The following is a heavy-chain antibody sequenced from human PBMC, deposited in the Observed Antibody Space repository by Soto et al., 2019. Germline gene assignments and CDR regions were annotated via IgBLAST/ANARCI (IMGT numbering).Heavy chain of an antibody. CDR3: AKGFSSGYFGY. J-gene: IGHJ4*02. V-gene: IGHV3-30*18. D-gene: IGHD3-3*01. CDR2: ISYDGSNK. CDR1: GFTFSSYG. Sequence: PGGSLRLSCAASGFTFSSYGMHWVRQAPGKGLEWVAVISYDGSNKYYADSVKGRFTISRDNSKNTLYLQMNSLRAEDTAVYYCAKGFSSGYFGYWGQGTLVTVSS.